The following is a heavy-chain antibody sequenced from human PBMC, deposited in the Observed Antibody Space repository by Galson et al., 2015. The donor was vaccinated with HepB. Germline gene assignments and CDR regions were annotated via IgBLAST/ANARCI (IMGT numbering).Heavy chain of an antibody. D-gene: IGHD3-22*01. CDR2: ISSSGLYI. J-gene: IGHJ4*02. V-gene: IGHV3-21*01. CDR1: GFSFSPYS. CDR3: ARARGTYYHDY. Sequence: SLRLSCAASGFSFSPYSMSWVRQAPGKGLEWVSSISSSGLYIYYADSVRGRFTISRDNARNSPFLQMSSLRAEDTAVYYCARARGTYYHDYWGQGTLVTVSS.